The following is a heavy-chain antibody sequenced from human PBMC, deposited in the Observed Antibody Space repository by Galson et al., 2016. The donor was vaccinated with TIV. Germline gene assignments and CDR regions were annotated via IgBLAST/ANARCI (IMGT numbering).Heavy chain of an antibody. J-gene: IGHJ4*02. CDR1: GYIFTERF. V-gene: IGHV1-69-2*01. Sequence: VKVSCKVSGYIFTERFIHWVRQAPGERPEWVGRVDPDNGETLYAEKFQGRVTMAAGTSGDTAFMELSNLRSEDTAFFYCTTGGGSSGSYYFDFWGLGTLVTVSS. CDR2: VDPDNGET. CDR3: TTGGGSSGSYYFDF. D-gene: IGHD5-12*01.